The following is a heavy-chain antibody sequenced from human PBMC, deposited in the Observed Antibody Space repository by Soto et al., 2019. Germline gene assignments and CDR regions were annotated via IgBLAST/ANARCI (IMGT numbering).Heavy chain of an antibody. D-gene: IGHD3-22*01. V-gene: IGHV4-59*01. CDR3: ARPRNYYDGAIDI. J-gene: IGHJ3*02. Sequence: SETLSLTCTVSGGSISTYYWTWIRQPPGKGLEWIGYIYYSGSTNYNPSLRSRVTISVDTSKNQFSLKLSSVTAADTAVYYCARPRNYYDGAIDIWGQGTMVTVSS. CDR2: IYYSGST. CDR1: GGSISTYY.